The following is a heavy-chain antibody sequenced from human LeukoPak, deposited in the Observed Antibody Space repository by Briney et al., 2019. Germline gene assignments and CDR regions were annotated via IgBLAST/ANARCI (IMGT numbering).Heavy chain of an antibody. V-gene: IGHV4-34*01. J-gene: IGHJ4*02. D-gene: IGHD6-19*01. Sequence: PSETLSLTCAVYGGSFSGYYWSWIRQPPGKGLEWIGEINHSGSTNYNPSLKSRVTISVDTSKNQFSLKLSSVTAADTAVYYCARHRGIAVASLRRGIFDYWGQGTLVTVSS. CDR2: INHSGST. CDR1: GGSFSGYY. CDR3: ARHRGIAVASLRRGIFDY.